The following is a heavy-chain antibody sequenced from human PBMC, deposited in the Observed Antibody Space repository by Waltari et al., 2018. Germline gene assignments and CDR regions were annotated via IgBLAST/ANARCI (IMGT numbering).Heavy chain of an antibody. CDR1: GFTFSNAC. J-gene: IGHJ4*02. Sequence: EVQLVESGGGLVKTGGSLRLSCAASGFTFSNACMSWVRQAPGKGREWVGRIKSKTDGRATDYAARWSGRFTISRNDSRNPLYLQKNSRKTEGKAVDYCTPYVDSSSCYYWGQRTLVSVSS. CDR2: IKSKTDGRAT. CDR3: TPYVDSSSCYY. V-gene: IGHV3-15*01. D-gene: IGHD6-13*01.